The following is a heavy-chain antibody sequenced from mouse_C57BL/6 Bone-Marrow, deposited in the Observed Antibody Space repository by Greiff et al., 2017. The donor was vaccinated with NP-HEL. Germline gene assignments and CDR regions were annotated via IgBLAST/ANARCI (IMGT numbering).Heavy chain of an antibody. J-gene: IGHJ4*01. CDR2: IYPGDGDT. V-gene: IGHV1-82*01. D-gene: IGHD2-5*01. CDR3: ARSQTAYYSNLYAMDY. CDR1: GYAFSSSW. Sequence: QVQLQQSGPELVKPGASVKISCKASGYAFSSSWMNWVKQRPGKGLEWIGRIYPGDGDTNYNGKFKGKATLTADKSSSTAYMQLSSLTSEDSAVYFCARSQTAYYSNLYAMDYWGQGTSVTVSS.